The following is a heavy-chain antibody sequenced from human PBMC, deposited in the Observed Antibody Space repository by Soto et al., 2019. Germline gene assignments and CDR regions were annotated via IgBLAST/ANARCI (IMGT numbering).Heavy chain of an antibody. CDR1: GFVFSAYA. D-gene: IGHD3-10*01. Sequence: EVQLLESGGGLVQPGESLRLSCTGSGFVFSAYAMSWVRQASGKGLEWVASISGGGVTTYYADSVKGRFTISRDNSKNTLYLQMTSLGGEDSAMYYGDRDMAYCGRGSLVTVSS. V-gene: IGHV3-23*01. CDR2: ISGGGVTT. CDR3: DRDMAY. J-gene: IGHJ4*01.